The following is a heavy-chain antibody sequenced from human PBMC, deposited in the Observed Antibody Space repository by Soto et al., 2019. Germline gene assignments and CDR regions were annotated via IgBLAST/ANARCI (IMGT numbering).Heavy chain of an antibody. CDR2: ISAYNGNT. CDR3: AREGNWQQLAHYYYYYGMDV. D-gene: IGHD6-13*01. V-gene: IGHV1-18*01. Sequence: QVQLVQSGAEVKKPGASVKVSCKASGYTFTSYGISWVRQAPGQGLEWMGWISAYNGNTNYAQKLQGRVTMTTDTSTSTAYMELRSLGSDDTAVYYCAREGNWQQLAHYYYYYGMDVWGQGTTVTGSS. J-gene: IGHJ6*02. CDR1: GYTFTSYG.